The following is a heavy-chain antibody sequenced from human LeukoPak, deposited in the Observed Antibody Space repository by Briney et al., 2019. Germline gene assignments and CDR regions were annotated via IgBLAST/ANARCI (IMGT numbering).Heavy chain of an antibody. CDR1: GFTFSSYA. Sequence: PGGSLRLSCAASGFTFSSYAMSWVRQVLGKGLEWVSSISSSSSYIYYADSVKGRFTISRDNAKNSLFLQMHSLRAEDTAVYYCATDDYGAFDYWGQGTLVTVSS. V-gene: IGHV3-21*01. CDR2: ISSSSSYI. D-gene: IGHD4/OR15-4a*01. CDR3: ATDDYGAFDY. J-gene: IGHJ4*02.